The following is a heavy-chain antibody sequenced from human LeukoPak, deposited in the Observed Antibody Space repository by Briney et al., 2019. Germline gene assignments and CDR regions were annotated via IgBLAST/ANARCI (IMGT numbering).Heavy chain of an antibody. V-gene: IGHV1-18*01. CDR3: ARYYDFWSGYYHGMDV. Sequence: ASVKVSCKASGYTFTSYGISWVRQAPGQGLEWMGWISAYNGNTNYAQKLQGRVTMTTDTSTSTAYMELGSLRSDDTAVYYCARYYDFWSGYYHGMDVWGQGTTVTVSS. D-gene: IGHD3-3*01. CDR2: ISAYNGNT. J-gene: IGHJ6*02. CDR1: GYTFTSYG.